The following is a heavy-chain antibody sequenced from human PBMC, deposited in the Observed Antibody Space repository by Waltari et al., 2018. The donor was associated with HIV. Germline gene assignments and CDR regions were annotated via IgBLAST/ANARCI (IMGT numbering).Heavy chain of an antibody. CDR3: ASKVGSAYLY. Sequence: QVQLEQSGAKARAPGASVQIYCRTSGYTCSAWSVHWVRPAPGQRPQWMGVIDPNSGTTTYSQNLQSRVTMTRDTSTKTVYMELSSLKPDDTAVYYCASKVGSAYLYWGQGTLVSVSS. V-gene: IGHV1-46*01. CDR1: GYTCSAWS. CDR2: IDPNSGTT. J-gene: IGHJ4*02. D-gene: IGHD2-15*01.